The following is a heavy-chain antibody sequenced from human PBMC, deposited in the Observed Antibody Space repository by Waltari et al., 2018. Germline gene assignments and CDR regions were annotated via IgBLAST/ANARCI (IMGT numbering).Heavy chain of an antibody. D-gene: IGHD5-18*01. V-gene: IGHV4-39*01. CDR2: IYYQWST. CDR1: GGSISSSSYY. Sequence: QLQLQESGPGLVKPSETLSLTCTVSGGSISSSSYYWGWIRQPPGRGLEWIGSIYYQWSTYDNPALKSRVTISVDTSKNQFSRRLSCVTAADTAVYYWAGQTWIQLWLYAFDIWGQGTMGTVSS. CDR3: AGQTWIQLWLYAFDI. J-gene: IGHJ3*02.